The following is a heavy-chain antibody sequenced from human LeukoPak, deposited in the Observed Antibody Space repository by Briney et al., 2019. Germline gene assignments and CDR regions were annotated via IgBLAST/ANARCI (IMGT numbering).Heavy chain of an antibody. V-gene: IGHV3-49*04. Sequence: PGGSLRLSCTASGFTFEDYAMTWVRQAPGKGLEWVGFVRSKVYGRTTEYAASVQGRFTISRDDSRSIAYLQMNSLKSEDTAMYYCARSITGSGWKYYFDHWGQGTLLTVSS. J-gene: IGHJ4*02. CDR2: VRSKVYGRTT. CDR3: ARSITGSGWKYYFDH. D-gene: IGHD6-19*01. CDR1: GFTFEDYA.